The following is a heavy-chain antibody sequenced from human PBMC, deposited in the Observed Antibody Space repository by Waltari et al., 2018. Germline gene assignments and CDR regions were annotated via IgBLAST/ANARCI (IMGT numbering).Heavy chain of an antibody. Sequence: QVQLQQWGAGLLKPSETLSLTCAVYGGSFSGYYWSWIRQPPGKGLEWIGEINHSGSTNYNPSLKSRVTISVDTSKNQFSLKLSSVTAADTAVYYCARRHLEWLGLGSTSYDYVWGSYPYWGQGTLVTISS. V-gene: IGHV4-34*01. CDR1: GGSFSGYY. CDR2: INHSGST. D-gene: IGHD3-16*02. CDR3: ARRHLEWLGLGSTSYDYVWGSYPY. J-gene: IGHJ4*02.